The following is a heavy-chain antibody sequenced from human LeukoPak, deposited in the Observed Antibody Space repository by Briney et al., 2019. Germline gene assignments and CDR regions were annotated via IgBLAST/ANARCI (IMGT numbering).Heavy chain of an antibody. CDR3: TRDPYYFDSSGYYHHAFDI. D-gene: IGHD3-22*01. CDR2: IRSKVYGGTT. Sequence: GGSLRLSCTGFGFTFRDYAVSWVRQAPGKGLECIGFIRSKVYGGTTEYAASVKGRFTISRDDSKSIAYLQMNSLKIEDTAVYYCTRDPYYFDSSGYYHHAFDIWGQGTMVAVSS. CDR1: GFTFRDYA. J-gene: IGHJ3*02. V-gene: IGHV3-49*04.